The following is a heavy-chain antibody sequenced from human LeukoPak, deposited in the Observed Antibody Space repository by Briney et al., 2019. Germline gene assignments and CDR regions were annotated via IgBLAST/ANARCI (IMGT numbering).Heavy chain of an antibody. Sequence: GGSLRLSCAASGFTFSSYAMSWVRQAPGKGLERVSAISGSGGSTYYADSVKGRFTISRDNPKNTLYLQMNSLRAEDMAVYYCAKADTAMVNYFDYWGQGTLVTVSS. CDR2: ISGSGGST. D-gene: IGHD5-18*01. J-gene: IGHJ4*02. CDR1: GFTFSSYA. V-gene: IGHV3-23*01. CDR3: AKADTAMVNYFDY.